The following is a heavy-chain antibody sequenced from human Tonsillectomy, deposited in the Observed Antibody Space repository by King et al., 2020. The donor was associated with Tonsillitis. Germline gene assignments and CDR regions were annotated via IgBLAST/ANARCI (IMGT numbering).Heavy chain of an antibody. CDR1: GYSFSSHG. V-gene: IGHV1-18*01. Sequence: VQLVESGAEVKKPGASVNVSCTASGYSFSSHGISWVRQAPGQGLEWMGWISVYNGNTNYAQKLRGRVTMTKDTSTNTAYMELRSLRSDDTAVYYCARDLEYSDHAGRDYWGQGTLVTVSS. D-gene: IGHD4-17*01. CDR2: ISVYNGNT. J-gene: IGHJ4*02. CDR3: ARDLEYSDHAGRDY.